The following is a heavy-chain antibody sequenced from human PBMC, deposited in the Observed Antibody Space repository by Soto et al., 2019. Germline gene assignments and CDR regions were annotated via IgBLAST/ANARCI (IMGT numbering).Heavy chain of an antibody. CDR1: GFTFSSYG. CDR3: AKDLLVPRNPYYYYGMDV. D-gene: IGHD4-4*01. J-gene: IGHJ6*02. V-gene: IGHV3-30*18. Sequence: QVQLVESGGGVVQPGRSLRLSCAASGFTFSSYGMHWVRQAPGKGLEWVAVISYDGSNKYYADSVKGRFTISRDNSKNTLYLQMNSLRAEDTAVYYCAKDLLVPRNPYYYYGMDVWGQGTTVTVSS. CDR2: ISYDGSNK.